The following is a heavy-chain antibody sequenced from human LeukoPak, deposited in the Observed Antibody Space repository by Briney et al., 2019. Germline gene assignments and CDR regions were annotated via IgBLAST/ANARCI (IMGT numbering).Heavy chain of an antibody. CDR3: ARGSSANGVSISTY. D-gene: IGHD2-8*01. V-gene: IGHV3-66*01. CDR1: GFTVSSNY. CDR2: IYSGGST. J-gene: IGHJ4*02. Sequence: PGGSLRLSCAASGFTVSSNYMSWVRQAPGKGLEWVSVIYSGGSTYYADSVKGRFTISRDNSKNTLYLQMNSLGAEDTAVYYCARGSSANGVSISTYWGQGTLVTVSS.